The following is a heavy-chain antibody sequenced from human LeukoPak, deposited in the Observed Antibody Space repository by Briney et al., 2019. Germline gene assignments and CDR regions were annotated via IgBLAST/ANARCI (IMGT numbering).Heavy chain of an antibody. J-gene: IGHJ4*02. Sequence: ASVKVSCKASGYTFISYDINWVRQVTGQGLEWMGCMNPNSGNTGYAQKFQGRVTITRNTSISTAFMELSSLRSEDTAVYYCARGVPLGYCTYGVCYPPYYFDYWGQGTLVTASS. CDR1: GYTFISYD. CDR2: MNPNSGNT. CDR3: ARGVPLGYCTYGVCYPPYYFDY. D-gene: IGHD2-8*01. V-gene: IGHV1-8*03.